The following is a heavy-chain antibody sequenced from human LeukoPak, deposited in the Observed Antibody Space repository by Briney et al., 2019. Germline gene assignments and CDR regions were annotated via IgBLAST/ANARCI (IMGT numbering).Heavy chain of an antibody. J-gene: IGHJ4*02. D-gene: IGHD2-15*01. CDR3: ARGRMVAATYFDY. V-gene: IGHV4-34*01. Sequence: PSETLSLTCAVYGGSFSGYYWSWIRQPSGKGLEWIGEINHSGSTNYNPSLKSRVTISVDTSKNQFSLKLSSVTAADTAVYYCARGRMVAATYFDYWGQGTLVTVSS. CDR1: GGSFSGYY. CDR2: INHSGST.